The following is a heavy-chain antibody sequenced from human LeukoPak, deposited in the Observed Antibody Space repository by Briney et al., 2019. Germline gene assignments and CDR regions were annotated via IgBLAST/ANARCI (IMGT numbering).Heavy chain of an antibody. CDR1: GFTFSHYG. J-gene: IGHJ4*02. V-gene: IGHV3-33*06. Sequence: GGSLRLSCAASGFTFSHYGFHWVRQAPGRGLEWVAVIWSDGSNKYYGDSVKGRFIIYRDDSQNTVYLQMNSLRAEDTAVYYCAKDAQRGFDYSNSLEYWGQGSLVTVSS. CDR3: AKDAQRGFDYSNSLEY. CDR2: IWSDGSNK. D-gene: IGHD4-11*01.